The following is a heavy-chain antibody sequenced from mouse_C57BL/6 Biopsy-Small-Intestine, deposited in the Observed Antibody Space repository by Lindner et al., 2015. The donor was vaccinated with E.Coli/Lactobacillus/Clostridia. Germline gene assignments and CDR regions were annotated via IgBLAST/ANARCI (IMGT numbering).Heavy chain of an antibody. CDR3: ARSYHYGSIYVMDY. CDR2: TFYSGFT. V-gene: IGHV3-3*01. Sequence: EVQLQESGPSLVRPSQTLSLTCTVTGFSINSDCYWIWIRQFPGNKLEYIGYTFYSGFTYYSPSLESRTYITRDTSKNQFSLKLSSVTTEDTATYYCARSYHYGSIYVMDYWGQGTSVTVSS. CDR1: GFSINSDCY. J-gene: IGHJ4*01. D-gene: IGHD1-1*01.